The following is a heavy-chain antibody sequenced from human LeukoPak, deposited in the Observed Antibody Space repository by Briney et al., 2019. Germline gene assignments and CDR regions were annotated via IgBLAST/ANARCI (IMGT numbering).Heavy chain of an antibody. CDR3: ARELDYGGHGAFDI. CDR2: ISGSGNST. J-gene: IGHJ3*02. Sequence: GGSLRLSCAASGLTFSGSAMRWVRQAPGKGVEWVSLISGSGNSTYYADSVKGGFTISRDNSKNTLYLQMNSLRAEDTAVYYCARELDYGGHGAFDIWGQGTMVTVSS. CDR1: GLTFSGSA. V-gene: IGHV3-23*01. D-gene: IGHD4-17*01.